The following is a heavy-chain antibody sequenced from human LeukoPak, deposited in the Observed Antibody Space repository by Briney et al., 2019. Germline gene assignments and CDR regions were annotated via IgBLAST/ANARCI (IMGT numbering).Heavy chain of an antibody. CDR3: ARATRSFDY. CDR1: GFTFSHYS. Sequence: NPGGSLRLSCVASGFTFSHYSMNWVRQAPGKGLEWVSSIRFTGSYIYYADSVKGRFTISRDNAKNSLYLQMNSLRDEDTAVYYCARATRSFDYWGQGTLVTVSS. J-gene: IGHJ4*02. CDR2: IRFTGSYI. V-gene: IGHV3-21*01.